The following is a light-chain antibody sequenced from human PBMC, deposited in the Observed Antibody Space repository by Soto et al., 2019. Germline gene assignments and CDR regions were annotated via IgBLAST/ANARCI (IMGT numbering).Light chain of an antibody. CDR3: QQSYRTPRT. J-gene: IGKJ1*01. Sequence: DIQMTQSPSSLSASVGDRVTITCRASQSITNSLNWYQQKPGKAPKLLIYAASSLQSGVPSRFSGSGSGTDFTLTITSLQPEDFATYYCQQSYRTPRTVGQGTKVDSK. V-gene: IGKV1-39*01. CDR2: AAS. CDR1: QSITNS.